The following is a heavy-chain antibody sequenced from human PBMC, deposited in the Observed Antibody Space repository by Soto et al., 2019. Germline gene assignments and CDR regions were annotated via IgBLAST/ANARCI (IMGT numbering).Heavy chain of an antibody. CDR1: GGSISSYY. CDR2: IYYSGST. CDR3: ARDYGSLGYYGMDV. D-gene: IGHD4-17*01. J-gene: IGHJ6*02. Sequence: SETLSLTCTVSGGSISSYYWSWIRQPPGKGLEWIGYIYYSGSTNYNPSLKSRVTISVDTSKNQFSLRLSSVTAADTAVYYCARDYGSLGYYGMDVWGQGTTVTVSS. V-gene: IGHV4-59*01.